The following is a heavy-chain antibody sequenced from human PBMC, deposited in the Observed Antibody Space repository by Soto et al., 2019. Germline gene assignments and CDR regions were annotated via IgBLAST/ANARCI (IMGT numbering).Heavy chain of an antibody. CDR2: GSYSGTT. V-gene: IGHV4-59*03. Sequence: SETLSLTCAVYGGSFSGYYWSWLRQPPGKGLEWIGFGSYSGTTNYKPSLKSRVTISVDTSRSQISLKVSSLTAADTAVYYCAICSTVTQCDYWVHGTLVTVSS. CDR1: GGSFSGYY. CDR3: AICSTVTQCDY. J-gene: IGHJ4*01. D-gene: IGHD3-10*02.